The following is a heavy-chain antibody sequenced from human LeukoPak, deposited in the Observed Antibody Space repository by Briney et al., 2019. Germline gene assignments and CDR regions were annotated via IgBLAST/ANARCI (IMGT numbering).Heavy chain of an antibody. CDR3: ARDQSLTGLDAFDI. Sequence: PSETLSLTCTVSGGSISSYYWSWIRQPPGKALEWIGYIHYSGSTNYNPSLKSRVTISVDTSKNQFSLKLSSVTSAVTAVYYCARDQSLTGLDAFDIWGQGTMVTVSS. V-gene: IGHV4-59*01. CDR1: GGSISSYY. CDR2: IHYSGST. J-gene: IGHJ3*02. D-gene: IGHD1-1*01.